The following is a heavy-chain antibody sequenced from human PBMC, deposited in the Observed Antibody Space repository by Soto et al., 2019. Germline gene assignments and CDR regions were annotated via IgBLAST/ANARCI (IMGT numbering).Heavy chain of an antibody. CDR1: VDSVSSYNYY. V-gene: IGHV4-61*01. Sequence: PSETLSLTCTGSVDSVSSYNYYWTWIGQPPGKGLEWIGYIYSSWSTNYNPSLKSRVTISLDTSNNQFSLKLTSVTAADTAIYYCARDIRGYSRAFDYWGQGTMVTVSS. CDR3: ARDIRGYSRAFDY. J-gene: IGHJ4*02. CDR2: IYSSWST. D-gene: IGHD5-18*01.